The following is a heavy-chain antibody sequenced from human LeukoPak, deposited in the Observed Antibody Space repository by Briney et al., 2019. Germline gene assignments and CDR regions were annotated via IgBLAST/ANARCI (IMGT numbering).Heavy chain of an antibody. D-gene: IGHD5-24*01. V-gene: IGHV1-8*01. J-gene: IGHJ4*02. CDR1: GYTFSSYD. CDR3: ARKILGRRWLPSDY. CDR2: MNPNSGNT. Sequence: ASVKVSCKASGYTFSSYDINWVRQASGQGLEWMGWMNPNSGNTGYARKFQGGVTMTRNTSISTAYMELSSLRSEDTAVYYCARKILGRRWLPSDYWGQGTLVTVSS.